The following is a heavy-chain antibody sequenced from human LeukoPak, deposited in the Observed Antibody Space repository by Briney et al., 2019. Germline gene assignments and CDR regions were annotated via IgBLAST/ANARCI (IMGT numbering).Heavy chain of an antibody. V-gene: IGHV4-59*01. D-gene: IGHD6-13*01. J-gene: IGHJ6*02. CDR2: IYYSGST. CDR1: GGSISTYY. CDR3: AGRLAAANKIGLGYYGMDV. Sequence: SETLSLTCTVSGGSISTYYWSWIRQPPGKGLEWIGYIYYSGSTNYNPSLKSRVTISVDTSKNQLSLKLSSVTAADTAVYYCAGRLAAANKIGLGYYGMDVWGQGTTVTVSS.